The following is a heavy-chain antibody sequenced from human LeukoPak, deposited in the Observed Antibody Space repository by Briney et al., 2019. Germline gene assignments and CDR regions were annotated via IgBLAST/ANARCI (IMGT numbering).Heavy chain of an antibody. CDR1: GGSISGYY. Sequence: PTETLSLTCTVSGGSISGYYWSWIRQPPGKGLEWIGEINHSGSTNYNPSLKSRVTISVDTSKNQFSLKLSSVTAADTAVYYCASPYSSGYFQHWGQGTLVTVSS. D-gene: IGHD6-25*01. CDR3: ASPYSSGYFQH. J-gene: IGHJ1*01. CDR2: INHSGST. V-gene: IGHV4-34*01.